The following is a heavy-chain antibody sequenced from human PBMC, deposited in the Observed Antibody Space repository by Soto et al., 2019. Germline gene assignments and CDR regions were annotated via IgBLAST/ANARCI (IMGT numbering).Heavy chain of an antibody. CDR3: ARGLGDYDFWSAQSPPYYMDV. CDR2: INPYNGNT. CDR1: GYTFMHYG. D-gene: IGHD3-3*01. V-gene: IGHV1-18*01. J-gene: IGHJ6*03. Sequence: QIHLVQSGAEVMDPEASVKVSCEASGYTFMHYGITWVRQAPGQGLEWMGWINPYNGNTDYAQKFQGRVTMTTDTSTSTAYMELRSLRSDDTAVYYCARGLGDYDFWSAQSPPYYMDVWGKGTTVTVSS.